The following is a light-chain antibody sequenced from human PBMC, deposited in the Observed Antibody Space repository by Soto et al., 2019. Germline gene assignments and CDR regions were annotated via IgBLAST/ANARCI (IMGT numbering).Light chain of an antibody. CDR1: GSNIGSNT. J-gene: IGLJ2*01. CDR2: TYN. V-gene: IGLV1-44*01. CDR3: AAWDDSLNGVL. Sequence: QSVLTQPPSASGTPGQRVTISCSGSGSNIGSNTVNWYQQLPGTAPKLLIYTYNQRPSGVPDRFSGSKSGTSASLAISGRHSEDDADYYCAAWDDSLNGVLFGGGTKLTVL.